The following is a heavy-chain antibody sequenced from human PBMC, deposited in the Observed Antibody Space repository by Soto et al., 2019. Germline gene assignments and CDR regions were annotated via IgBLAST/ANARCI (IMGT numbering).Heavy chain of an antibody. D-gene: IGHD6-13*01. CDR2: ISGSGATT. CDR1: GITFIADA. V-gene: IGHV3-23*01. J-gene: IGHJ4*02. Sequence: GGSLRLSCAASGITFIADAMSWVRQAPGKGLGWVSAISGSGATTYYADSVKGRFTISRDKSKNTLYLQVNSLRAEDTALYYCAKSFSSNWYDYFDYWGQGSLVTVSS. CDR3: AKSFSSNWYDYFDY.